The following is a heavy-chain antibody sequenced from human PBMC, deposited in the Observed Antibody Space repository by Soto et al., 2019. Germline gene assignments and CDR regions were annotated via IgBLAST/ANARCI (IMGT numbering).Heavy chain of an antibody. V-gene: IGHV1-18*01. CDR2: ISAYNGNT. Sequence: ASVKVSCKASGYTFTSYGISWVRQAPXQGLEWMGWISAYNGNTNYAQKLQGRVTMTTDTSTSTAYMELRSLRSDDTAVYYCARAGTSIAAAGDFDYWGQGTLVTVSS. D-gene: IGHD6-13*01. CDR1: GYTFTSYG. J-gene: IGHJ4*02. CDR3: ARAGTSIAAAGDFDY.